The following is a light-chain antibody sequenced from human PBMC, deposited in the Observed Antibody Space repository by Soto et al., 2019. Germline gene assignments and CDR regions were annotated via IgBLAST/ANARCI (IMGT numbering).Light chain of an antibody. V-gene: IGLV7-43*01. J-gene: IGLJ2*01. CDR3: LLYYGGAQLV. CDR1: TGAVTSGYY. Sequence: QAVVTQEPSLTVSPGGTVTLTCASSTGAVTSGYYPNWFQQKPGQTPRALIYSTSNKNSWTPARFSGSLLGGKAALTRSGVQPEDEAAYYCLLYYGGAQLVFGGGTKLTVL. CDR2: STS.